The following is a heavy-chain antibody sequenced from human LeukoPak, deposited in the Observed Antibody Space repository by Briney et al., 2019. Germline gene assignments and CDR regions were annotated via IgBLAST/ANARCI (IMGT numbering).Heavy chain of an antibody. CDR2: ISATGGST. D-gene: IGHD6-13*01. J-gene: IGHJ6*02. CDR1: GFTFSTYA. V-gene: IGHV3-23*01. CDR3: AKRTAAVPYFYYGMDV. Sequence: PGASLRLSCAASGFTFSTYAMSWVRQAPGKGLEWVSGISATGGSTYYADSVKGRFTISRDNSKNTLYLQVNSLRAEDTAVYYSAKRTAAVPYFYYGMDVWGQGTTVTVSS.